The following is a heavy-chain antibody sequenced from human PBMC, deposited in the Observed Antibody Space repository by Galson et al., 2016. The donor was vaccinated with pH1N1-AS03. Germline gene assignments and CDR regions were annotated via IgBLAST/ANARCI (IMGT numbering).Heavy chain of an antibody. CDR1: GASISDGGYY. D-gene: IGHD4-17*01. J-gene: IGHJ3*02. CDR3: ARDRHDYGPDPFDI. V-gene: IGHV4-31*03. CDR2: IYYSGST. Sequence: LSLTCTVSGASISDGGYYWSWIRHLPGKGLEWIGYIYYSGSTYYNPSLKSRLTISVDTSKNQFSLKLNSVTAADTAVYYCARDRHDYGPDPFDIWGQGTMVTVSS.